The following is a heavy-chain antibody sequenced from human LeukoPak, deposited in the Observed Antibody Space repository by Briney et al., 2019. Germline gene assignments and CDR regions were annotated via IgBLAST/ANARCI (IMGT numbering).Heavy chain of an antibody. CDR3: ASPGGSGLGRLGGGPNFDY. CDR1: GGTFSSYA. D-gene: IGHD3-10*01. V-gene: IGHV1-69*04. CDR2: IIPILGIA. J-gene: IGHJ4*02. Sequence: ASVKVSCKASGGTFSSYAISWVRQAPGQGLEWMGRIIPILGIANYAQKFQGRVTITADKSTSTAYMELSSLRSEDTAVYYCASPGGSGLGRLGGGPNFDYWGQGTLVTVSS.